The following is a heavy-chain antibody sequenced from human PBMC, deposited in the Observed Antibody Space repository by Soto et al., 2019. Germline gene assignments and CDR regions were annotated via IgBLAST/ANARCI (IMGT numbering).Heavy chain of an antibody. V-gene: IGHV1-18*01. CDR3: ARASRGDYCIADSCYSDY. Sequence: QVQLVQSGAEVKKPGASVKVSCKASGYDFSNYGISWVRQAPGQGRAWMGWISPYSGESNYAQKFQGRLTVTLDTSTSTVYMELGSLRSDDTAVFYCARASRGDYCIADSCYSDYWGQGTLVTVSS. J-gene: IGHJ4*02. CDR2: ISPYSGES. CDR1: GYDFSNYG. D-gene: IGHD4-17*01.